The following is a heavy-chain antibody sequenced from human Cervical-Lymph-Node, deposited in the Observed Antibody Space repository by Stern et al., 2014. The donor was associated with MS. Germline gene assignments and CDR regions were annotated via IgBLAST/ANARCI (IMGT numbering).Heavy chain of an antibody. V-gene: IGHV1-46*03. D-gene: IGHD2-21*02. CDR3: ARTLNCGGDCYPGGYFDY. CDR1: GYTFTSYY. CDR2: INPSGGST. J-gene: IGHJ4*02. Sequence: VQLVESGAEVKKPGASVKVSCKASGYTFTSYYMHWVRQAPGQGLEWMGIINPSGGSTSYAQKFQGRVTMTRDTSTSTVYMELSSLRSEDTAVYYCARTLNCGGDCYPGGYFDYWGQGTRVTVSS.